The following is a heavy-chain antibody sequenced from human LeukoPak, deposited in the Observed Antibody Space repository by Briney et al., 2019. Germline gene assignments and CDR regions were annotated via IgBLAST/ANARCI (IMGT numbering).Heavy chain of an antibody. D-gene: IGHD2-2*01. Sequence: SETLSLTCTVSGGSINSREYFWGWIRQSPGKGLEWIGSIYDSGTTYNNPSLQSRITMSKDTPKKQFSLKLNSVTAADTGVYYCAKYCSTTSCYYLDYWGQGILVTVSS. J-gene: IGHJ4*02. CDR1: GGSINSREYF. CDR2: IYDSGTT. V-gene: IGHV4-39*07. CDR3: AKYCSTTSCYYLDY.